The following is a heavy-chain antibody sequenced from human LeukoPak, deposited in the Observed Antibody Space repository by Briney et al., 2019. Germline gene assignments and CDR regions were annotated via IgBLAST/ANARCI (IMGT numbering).Heavy chain of an antibody. CDR3: ARERGSGSYHPFDP. D-gene: IGHD3-10*01. CDR2: INSDGSST. CDR1: GFTFSNYW. Sequence: GGSLRLSCAASGFTFSNYWMNWVRQVPGKGLVWVSRINSDGSSTSYADSVKGRFTISRDNAKNTLYLQMNSLRADDTAIYYCARERGSGSYHPFDPWGQGTLAIVSS. V-gene: IGHV3-74*01. J-gene: IGHJ5*02.